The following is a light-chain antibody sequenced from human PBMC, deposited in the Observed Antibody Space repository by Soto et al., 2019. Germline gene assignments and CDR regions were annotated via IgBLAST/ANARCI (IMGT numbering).Light chain of an antibody. J-gene: IGKJ2*01. Sequence: EIVMTQSPATLSVSPGERATLSCRASQSVGSNLAWYQHRPGQAPRLLILGASTRDNGVPARFRGSGSGTEFTTTISGLQSEVAAVYYCQQYKDWYTFGQGTKLQIK. CDR1: QSVGSN. CDR3: QQYKDWYT. CDR2: GAS. V-gene: IGKV3-15*01.